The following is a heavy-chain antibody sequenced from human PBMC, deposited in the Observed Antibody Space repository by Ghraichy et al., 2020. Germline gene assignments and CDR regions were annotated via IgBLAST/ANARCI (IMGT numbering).Heavy chain of an antibody. Sequence: ASVKVSCKASGYTFTGYYMHWVRQAPGQGLEWMGWINPNSGGTNYAQKFQGRVTMTRDTSISTAYMELSRLRSDDTAVYYCARDRWEDYSSGWYPRPTKENWFDPWGQGTLVTVSS. J-gene: IGHJ5*02. CDR3: ARDRWEDYSSGWYPRPTKENWFDP. D-gene: IGHD6-19*01. CDR1: GYTFTGYY. V-gene: IGHV1-2*02. CDR2: INPNSGGT.